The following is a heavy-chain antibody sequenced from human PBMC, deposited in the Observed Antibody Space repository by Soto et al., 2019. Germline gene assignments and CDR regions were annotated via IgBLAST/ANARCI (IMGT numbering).Heavy chain of an antibody. CDR1: GFTFSYYW. J-gene: IGHJ3*01. D-gene: IGHD1-26*01. V-gene: IGHV3-74*01. Sequence: EVQLVESGGGLVQPGESLRLSCAASGFTFSYYWMHWVRQAPGKGLVWVSRIHSDGSSTTYADSVKGRFTISRDNARNTLYLQRSSLRAEDTAVYYCARGDRGAFDLWGQGTVVTVSS. CDR2: IHSDGSST. CDR3: ARGDRGAFDL.